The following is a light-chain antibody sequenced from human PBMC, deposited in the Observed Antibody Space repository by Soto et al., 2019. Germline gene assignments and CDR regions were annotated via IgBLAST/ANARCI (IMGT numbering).Light chain of an antibody. J-gene: IGKJ1*01. CDR1: QSVSSGY. Sequence: EIVLTQSPGTLSLSPGERATLSCRASQSVSSGYLVWYQQKPGQAPRLLIYGASSRATGIPDRFSGSGSGTDFTLTISRLEPEDFAVYDCQQQGSSPPRTFGQGTKVEIK. V-gene: IGKV3-20*01. CDR2: GAS. CDR3: QQQGSSPPRT.